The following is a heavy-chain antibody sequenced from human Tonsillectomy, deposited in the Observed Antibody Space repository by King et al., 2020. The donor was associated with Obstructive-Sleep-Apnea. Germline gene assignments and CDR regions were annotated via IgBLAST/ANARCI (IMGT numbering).Heavy chain of an antibody. CDR1: GGFINSTNW. D-gene: IGHD2-8*01. J-gene: IGHJ4*02. CDR2: IFHGGRT. Sequence: QLQESGPGLVKPSGTLSLTCTVSGGFINSTNWWCWVRQPPGRGLEWIGEIFHGGRTTHNPSPESRVTISIDKSKNQFSLKLTSVTAADTAVYYCAKYDANGYPYSFDSWGQGTLVTVSS. V-gene: IGHV4-4*02. CDR3: AKYDANGYPYSFDS.